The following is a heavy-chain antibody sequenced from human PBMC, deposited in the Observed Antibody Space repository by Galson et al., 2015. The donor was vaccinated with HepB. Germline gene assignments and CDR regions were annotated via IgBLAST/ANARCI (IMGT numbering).Heavy chain of an antibody. D-gene: IGHD5-12*01. CDR2: INPNSGGT. CDR3: ARALASQFNIVATLSGLGY. V-gene: IGHV1-2*02. J-gene: IGHJ4*02. CDR1: GYTFTGYY. Sequence: SVTVSCKASGYTFTGYYMHWVRQAPGQGLEWMGWINPNSGGTNYAQKFQGRVTMTRDTSISTAYMELSRLRSDDTAVYYCARALASQFNIVATLSGLGYWGQGSLVTVSS.